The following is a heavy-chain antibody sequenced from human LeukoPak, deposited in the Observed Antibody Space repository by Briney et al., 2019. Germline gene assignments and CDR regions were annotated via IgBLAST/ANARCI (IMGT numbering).Heavy chain of an antibody. CDR3: ARGLRGHSSSSTLIDC. CDR2: INHSGST. D-gene: IGHD6-6*01. Sequence: SETLSLTCAVYGGSFSGYYWSWIRQPPGKGLEWIGEINHSGSTNYNPSLKSRVTISVDTSKNQFSLKLSSVTAADTAVYYCARGLRGHSSSSTLIDCWGQGTLVTVSS. V-gene: IGHV4-34*01. CDR1: GGSFSGYY. J-gene: IGHJ4*02.